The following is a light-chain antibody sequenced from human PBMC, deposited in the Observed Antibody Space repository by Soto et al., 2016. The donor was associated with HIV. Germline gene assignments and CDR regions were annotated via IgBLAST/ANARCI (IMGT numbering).Light chain of an antibody. CDR3: QVRHSRKDPVI. V-gene: IGLV3-21*02. CDR1: NIETES. J-gene: IGLJ2*01. Sequence: SYELTQPPSVSVAPGETATITCGGANIETESVHWYQQKAGLAPVLVLYDDSARPSGIPERFSGSSSGNMASLTITRVEAGDEADYYCQVRHSRKDPVIFGGGTTLTVL. CDR2: DDS.